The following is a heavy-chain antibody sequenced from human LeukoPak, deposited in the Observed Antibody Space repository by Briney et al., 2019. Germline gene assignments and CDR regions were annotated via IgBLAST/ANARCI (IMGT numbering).Heavy chain of an antibody. J-gene: IGHJ4*02. D-gene: IGHD3-22*01. CDR3: AKGGSSGYYYG. CDR2: LYTSGST. Sequence: SETLSLTCTVSGGSISSYYWSWIRQPAGKGLEWIGRLYTSGSTNYNPSLKSRVTMSVDTSKNQFSLKLTSMTAADTAVYYCAKGGSSGYYYGWGQGTLVTVSS. CDR1: GGSISSYY. V-gene: IGHV4-4*07.